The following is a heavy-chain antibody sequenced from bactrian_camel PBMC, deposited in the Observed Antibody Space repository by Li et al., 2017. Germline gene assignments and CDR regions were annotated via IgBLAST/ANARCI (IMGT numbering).Heavy chain of an antibody. CDR1: GYSYKSFS. V-gene: IGHV3S9*01. CDR3: ASAGWVSDPLAESGYRY. CDR2: LDTEGRK. D-gene: IGHD3*01. Sequence: HVQLVESGGGSVQAGGSLRLSCVFSGYSYKSFSMGWFRERSEGVAALDTEGRKMYADSVKGRFTISEDKAKHTYYLQMDSLKPEDTAMYYCASAGWVSDPLAESGYRYWGQGTQVTVS. J-gene: IGHJ4*01.